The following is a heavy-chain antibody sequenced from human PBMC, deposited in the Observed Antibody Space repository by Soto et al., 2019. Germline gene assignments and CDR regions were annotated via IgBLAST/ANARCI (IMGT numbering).Heavy chain of an antibody. Sequence: GECRRSTCTSAGCGFTRYWIGWVRQMTGKGLEWMGIIYPGDSDTRYSPSFQGQVTISADKSISTAYLQWSSLKASDTAMYSCARLPYDRSDYGFDYWGRVTRVTVTS. V-gene: IGHV5-51*01. CDR2: IYPGDSDT. J-gene: IGHJ4*02. D-gene: IGHD3-22*01. CDR1: GCGFTRYW. CDR3: ARLPYDRSDYGFDY.